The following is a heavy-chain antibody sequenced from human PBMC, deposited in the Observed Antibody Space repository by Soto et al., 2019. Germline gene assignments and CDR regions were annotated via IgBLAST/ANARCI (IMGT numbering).Heavy chain of an antibody. J-gene: IGHJ6*02. V-gene: IGHV3-33*01. CDR2: IWYDGSNK. Sequence: SGGSLRLSCAASGFTFSSYGMHWVRQAPGKGLEWVAVIWYDGSNKYYADSVKGRFTISRDNSKNTLYLQMNSLRAEDTAVYYCARDPAGSGYYYYYGMDVWGQGTTVTVSS. CDR1: GFTFSSYG. CDR3: ARDPAGSGYYYYYGMDV. D-gene: IGHD3-10*01.